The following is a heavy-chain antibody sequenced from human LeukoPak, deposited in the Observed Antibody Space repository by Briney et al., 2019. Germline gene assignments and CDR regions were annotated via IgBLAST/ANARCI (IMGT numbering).Heavy chain of an antibody. Sequence: PGGSLRLSCAASGFTFSNYAMNWVRQAPGKGLEWVSAISGSGGSTYYVDSVKGRFTISRDNSKNTLYLQMKSLRAEDTAVYYCAKGGGYEAQYYYYYLDVWGKGTTVTISS. CDR3: AKGGGYEAQYYYYYLDV. D-gene: IGHD5-12*01. CDR2: ISGSGGST. V-gene: IGHV3-23*01. CDR1: GFTFSNYA. J-gene: IGHJ6*03.